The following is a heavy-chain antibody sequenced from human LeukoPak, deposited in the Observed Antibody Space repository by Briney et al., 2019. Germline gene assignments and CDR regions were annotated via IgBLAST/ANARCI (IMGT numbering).Heavy chain of an antibody. CDR3: AKDREGPGNWFDP. V-gene: IGHV3-23*01. CDR2: ISGSGVST. D-gene: IGHD3-10*01. J-gene: IGHJ5*02. Sequence: GGSLRLSCAASGFTFNNYAMSWVRQAPGKGLEWVSAISGSGVSTYYADSVKGRFTISRDNSKNTLYLQMNSLRAEDTAVYYCAKDREGPGNWFDPWGQGTLVTVSS. CDR1: GFTFNNYA.